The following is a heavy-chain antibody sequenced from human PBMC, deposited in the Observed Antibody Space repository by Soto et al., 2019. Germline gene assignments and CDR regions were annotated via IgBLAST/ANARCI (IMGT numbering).Heavy chain of an antibody. D-gene: IGHD5-18*01. J-gene: IGHJ4*02. CDR2: ISYDGSNK. CDR3: ARDLYSQSEGIDDY. V-gene: IGHV3-30-3*01. CDR1: GFTFSSYA. Sequence: QVQLVESGGGVVQPGRSLRLSCAASGFTFSSYAMHWVRQAPGKGLEWVAVISYDGSNKYYADSVKGRFTISRDNSKNTLYLQMNSLGAEDTAVYYCARDLYSQSEGIDDYWGQGTLVTVSS.